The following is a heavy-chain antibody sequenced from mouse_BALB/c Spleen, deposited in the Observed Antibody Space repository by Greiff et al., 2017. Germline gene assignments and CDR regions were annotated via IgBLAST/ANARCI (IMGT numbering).Heavy chain of an antibody. CDR2: INPGSGGT. J-gene: IGHJ4*01. CDR1: GYAFTNYL. CDR3: ARGIYYDRIVAMDY. Sequence: VQLQESGAELVRPGTSVKVSCKASGYAFTNYLIEWVKQRPGQGLEWIGVINPGSGGTNYNEKFKGKATLTADKSSSTAYMQLSSLTSDDSAVYFCARGIYYDRIVAMDYWGQGTSVTVSS. D-gene: IGHD2-4*01. V-gene: IGHV1-54*01.